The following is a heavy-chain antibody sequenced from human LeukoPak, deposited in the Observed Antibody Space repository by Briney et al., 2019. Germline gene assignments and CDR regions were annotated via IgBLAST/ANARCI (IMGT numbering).Heavy chain of an antibody. CDR2: ISASYGNT. CDR1: GYTFTNYG. V-gene: IGHV1-18*01. J-gene: IGHJ3*01. CDR3: ARERPTDNAFDV. D-gene: IGHD4-17*01. Sequence: ASVKVSCKASGYTFTNYGITWVRQAPGQGLEWMGWISASYGNTYYAQKLQGTVTMTTDTSTNTVYMELRSLRSDDTAVYYCARERPTDNAFDVWGQGTTVTVSS.